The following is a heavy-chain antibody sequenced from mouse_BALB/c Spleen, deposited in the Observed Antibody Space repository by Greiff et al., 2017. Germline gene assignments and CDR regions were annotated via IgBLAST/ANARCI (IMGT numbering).Heavy chain of an antibody. V-gene: IGHV2-6-2*01. J-gene: IGHJ4*01. CDR3: ARHDYRYDRGYAMDY. CDR2: IWSDGST. Sequence: VKLQESGPDLVAPSQSLSITCTVSGFSLTSYGVHWVRQPPGKGLEWLVVIWSDGSTTYNSALKSRLSISKDNSKSQVFLKMNSLQTDDTAMYYCARHDYRYDRGYAMDYWGQGTSVTVSS. CDR1: GFSLTSYG. D-gene: IGHD2-14*01.